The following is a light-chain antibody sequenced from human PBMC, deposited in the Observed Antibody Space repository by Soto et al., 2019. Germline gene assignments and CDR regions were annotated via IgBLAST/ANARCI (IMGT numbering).Light chain of an antibody. V-gene: IGKV3-11*01. CDR2: NAS. Sequence: DIVLTQSPATLSLSPGNRATISCRASQSVSGYLAWYQQKPGQAPRLLIYNASNRGNGIPTRFSGSGSGTDFTLTISSLKPEDFAAYYCQQRTNWPSTFGEGTKLEI. CDR1: QSVSGY. J-gene: IGKJ4*01. CDR3: QQRTNWPST.